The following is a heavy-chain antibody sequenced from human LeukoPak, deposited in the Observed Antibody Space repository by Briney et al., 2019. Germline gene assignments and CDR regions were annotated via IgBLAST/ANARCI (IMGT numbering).Heavy chain of an antibody. J-gene: IGHJ6*04. CDR2: IYHSGST. D-gene: IGHD2-2*01. CDR3: ARREWGYAVSV. CDR1: GYSISSGTY. V-gene: IGHV4-38-2*02. Sequence: SETLSLTCTVSGYSISSGTYWDWIRQPPGKGLEWIGTIYHSGSTYYNPSLKSRVTISVDTSKNQFSLKLSSVTAADTAVFYCARREWGYAVSVWGKGTTVIVSS.